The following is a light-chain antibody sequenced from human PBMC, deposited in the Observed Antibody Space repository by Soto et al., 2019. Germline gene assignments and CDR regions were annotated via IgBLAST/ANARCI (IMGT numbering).Light chain of an antibody. CDR2: GAS. CDR3: QQYGSSPLYT. Sequence: EIVLTQSPGTLSLSPGERATLSCRASQSVSSNSLAWYQQKPGQAPRLLIYGASSRATGIPDRFSGSGSGTDFTLTISRLEPEDFAVYYCQQYGSSPLYTFGQGTKLEIK. V-gene: IGKV3-20*01. J-gene: IGKJ2*01. CDR1: QSVSSNS.